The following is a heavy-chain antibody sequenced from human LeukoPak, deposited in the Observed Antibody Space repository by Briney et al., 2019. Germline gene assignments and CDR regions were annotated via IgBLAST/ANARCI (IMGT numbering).Heavy chain of an antibody. CDR3: ARATRIAAAGRKHAFDV. Sequence: ASVNVSCKASGYTFTSYDINWVRQATGQGLEWMGWMNPNSGNTGYAQKFQGRVTMTRNTSISTAYMELSSLRSEDTAVYYCARATRIAAAGRKHAFDVWGQGTMVTVSS. J-gene: IGHJ3*01. V-gene: IGHV1-8*01. D-gene: IGHD6-13*01. CDR1: GYTFTSYD. CDR2: MNPNSGNT.